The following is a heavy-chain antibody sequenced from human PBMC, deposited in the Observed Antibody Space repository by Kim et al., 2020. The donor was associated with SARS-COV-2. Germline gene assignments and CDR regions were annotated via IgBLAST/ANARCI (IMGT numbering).Heavy chain of an antibody. CDR1: GGSISSGGYY. CDR2: IYNGRTT. V-gene: IGHV4-30-4*01. CDR3: ARGNLGGGLRPYYYFYGMAV. Sequence: SETLSLTCTVSGGSISSGGYYWSWIRQPPGKGLEWIGSIYNGRTTYYNPSLGARISMSMDTSSNQFSLTVNSVTAADTAVYYCARGNLGGGLRPYYYFYGMAVWGQGPTVTVSS. J-gene: IGHJ6*02. D-gene: IGHD2-15*01.